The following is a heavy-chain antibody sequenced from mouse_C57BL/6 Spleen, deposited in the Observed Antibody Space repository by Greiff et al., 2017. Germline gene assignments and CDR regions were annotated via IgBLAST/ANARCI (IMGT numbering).Heavy chain of an antibody. J-gene: IGHJ2*01. CDR1: GYAFSRSW. D-gene: IGHD5-1*01. CDR2: IYPGDGDT. V-gene: IGHV1-82*01. CDR3: AKDLPFDY. Sequence: VQLQQSGPELVKPGASVKISCKASGYAFSRSWMNWVKQRPGKGLEWIGRIYPGDGDTNYNGKFKGKATLTADKSSSTAYMQRSSLTSEDSAVYFCAKDLPFDYWGQGTTLTVSS.